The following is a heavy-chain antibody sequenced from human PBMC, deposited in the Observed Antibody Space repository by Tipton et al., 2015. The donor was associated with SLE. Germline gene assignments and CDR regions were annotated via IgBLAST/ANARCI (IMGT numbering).Heavy chain of an antibody. CDR1: GFTFSSYW. J-gene: IGHJ4*02. D-gene: IGHD2-21*01. V-gene: IGHV3-30*02. CDR3: AKDLAYRGGLDY. Sequence: SLRLSCAASGFTFSSYWMSWVRQAPGKGLEWVAFIRYDGANKYYADSVKDRFSISRDHYKNTLYLQMNSLSAEDTAVYYCAKDLAYRGGLDYWGQGTLVTVSS. CDR2: IRYDGANK.